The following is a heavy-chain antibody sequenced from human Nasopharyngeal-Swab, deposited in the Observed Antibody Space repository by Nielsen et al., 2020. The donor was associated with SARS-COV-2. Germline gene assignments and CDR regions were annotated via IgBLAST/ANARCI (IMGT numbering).Heavy chain of an antibody. D-gene: IGHD1-26*01. V-gene: IGHV4-34*01. CDR2: INHSGST. CDR3: ASQGSGSYYLLYYYGMDV. J-gene: IGHJ6*02. Sequence: WIRQPPGKGLEWIGEINHSGSTNYNPSLKSRVTISVDTSKNQFSLKLSSVTAADTAVYYCASQGSGSYYLLYYYGMDVWGQGTTVTVSS.